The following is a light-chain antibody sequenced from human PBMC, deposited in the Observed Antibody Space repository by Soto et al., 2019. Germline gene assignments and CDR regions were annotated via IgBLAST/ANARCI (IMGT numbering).Light chain of an antibody. V-gene: IGLV2-23*02. CDR2: EVT. CDR1: SSDVGRYNL. Sequence: QSALTQPASVSGSPGQSITISCTGTSSDVGRYNLVSWYQQYPGKVPKLMIYEVTKRPSGASDRFSGSKSGNTASLTISGLQAEDEADYYCCPYASSSTLIFGGGTQLTVL. CDR3: CPYASSSTLI. J-gene: IGLJ2*01.